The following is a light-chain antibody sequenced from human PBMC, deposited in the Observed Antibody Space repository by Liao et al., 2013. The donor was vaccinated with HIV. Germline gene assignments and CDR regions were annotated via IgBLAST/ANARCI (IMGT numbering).Light chain of an antibody. Sequence: SYELTQPLSVSVSPGQTARITCSGVVLPKQYAYWYQQRPGLAPVLVIYKDTERPSGIPERFSGSSSGTTVTLTISGVQAEDEADYYCQSADSSSRVFGGGTKLTVL. CDR3: QSADSSSRV. CDR2: KDT. CDR1: VLPKQY. J-gene: IGLJ3*02. V-gene: IGLV3-25*03.